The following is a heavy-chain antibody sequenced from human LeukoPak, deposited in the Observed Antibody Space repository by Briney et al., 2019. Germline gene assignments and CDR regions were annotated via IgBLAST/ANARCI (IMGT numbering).Heavy chain of an antibody. CDR2: IYHSGRT. V-gene: IGHV4-38-2*01. Sequence: PSETLSLTCAVSGYSISSGYYWGWIRQPPREGLGWIAIIYHSGRTYYNPPLKSRVTISLDTSKNQFSLKLSSVTAADTAVYYCARRSNSSPPFEYWGHGTLVTVSS. CDR1: GYSISSGYY. J-gene: IGHJ4*01. D-gene: IGHD6-6*01. CDR3: ARRSNSSPPFEY.